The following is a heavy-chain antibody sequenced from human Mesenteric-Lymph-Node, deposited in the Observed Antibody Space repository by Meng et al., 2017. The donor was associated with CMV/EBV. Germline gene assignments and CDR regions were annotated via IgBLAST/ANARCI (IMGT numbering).Heavy chain of an antibody. Sequence: SETLSLTCTVSGGSISSSGYYWGWIRQPPGKGLEWIASIFYSGGSTYHNPSLKSRVTILIDTSKKQFSLNLSSVTAADTAVYYCARASAGNQLPHYYGLDIWGQGTTVTVSS. D-gene: IGHD1-14*01. CDR2: IFYSGGST. J-gene: IGHJ6*02. V-gene: IGHV4-39*07. CDR1: GGSISSSGYY. CDR3: ARASAGNQLPHYYGLDI.